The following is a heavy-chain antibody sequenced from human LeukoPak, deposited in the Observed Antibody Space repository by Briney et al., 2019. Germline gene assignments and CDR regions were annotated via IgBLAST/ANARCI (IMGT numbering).Heavy chain of an antibody. D-gene: IGHD3-22*01. Sequence: PGGSLRLSCAASGFTFSSYSMNWVRQAPGKGLEWVSSIMCSRSYIYYADSVKGRFTISRDNAKNSLYLQMNSLRAEDTAVYYCARDYDSSGYYIVAFDIWGQGTMVTASS. CDR3: ARDYDSSGYYIVAFDI. J-gene: IGHJ3*02. CDR1: GFTFSSYS. V-gene: IGHV3-21*01. CDR2: IMCSRSYI.